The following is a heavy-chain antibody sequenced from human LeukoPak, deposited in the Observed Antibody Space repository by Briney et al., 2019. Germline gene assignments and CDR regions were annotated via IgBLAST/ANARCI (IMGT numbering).Heavy chain of an antibody. CDR2: IYQSGHT. D-gene: IGHD5-12*01. J-gene: IGHJ3*02. Sequence: SETPSLTCSVSDDSINSGYYWGWIRQPPGKGLEWIASIYQSGHTYYNPSLRSRVTISVDTSKNQFSLELNSVIAADTAVYYCARQVATKGEWAFDIWGQGTLVTVSS. CDR3: ARQVATKGEWAFDI. CDR1: DDSINSGYY. V-gene: IGHV4-38-2*02.